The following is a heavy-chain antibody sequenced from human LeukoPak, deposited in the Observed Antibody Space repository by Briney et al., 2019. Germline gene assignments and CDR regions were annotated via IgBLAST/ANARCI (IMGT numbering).Heavy chain of an antibody. CDR1: GGTFSSYA. V-gene: IGHV1-69*05. D-gene: IGHD3-22*01. CDR3: ASPTYYYDSSTPFDV. Sequence: SVKVSCKASGGTFSSYAISWVRQAPGQGLEWMGGIIPIFGTANYAQKFQGRVTITTDESTSTAYMELSSLRSEDTAVYYCASPTYYYDSSTPFDVWGQGTMVTVSS. J-gene: IGHJ3*01. CDR2: IIPIFGTA.